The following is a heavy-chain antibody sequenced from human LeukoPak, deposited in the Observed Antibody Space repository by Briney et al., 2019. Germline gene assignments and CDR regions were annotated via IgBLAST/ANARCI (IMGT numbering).Heavy chain of an antibody. J-gene: IGHJ2*01. V-gene: IGHV4-30-2*01. CDR2: IYHSGST. CDR1: GGSISSGGYS. CDR3: ARGDSGSYYYWYFDL. Sequence: SQTLSLTCAVSGGSISSGGYSWSWIRQPPGKGLEWIGYIYHSGSTYYNPSLKSRVTISVDRSKNQFSLKLSSVTAADTAVYYCARGDSGSYYYWYFDLWGRGTLVTASS. D-gene: IGHD1-26*01.